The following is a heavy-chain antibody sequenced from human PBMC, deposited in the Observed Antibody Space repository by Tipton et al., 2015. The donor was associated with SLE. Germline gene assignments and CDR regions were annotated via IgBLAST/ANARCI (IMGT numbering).Heavy chain of an antibody. J-gene: IGHJ6*02. Sequence: TLSLTCTVSGGSISSYYWSWIRQPPGKGLEWIGYIYYSGSTNYNPSLKSRVTISVDTSKNQFSLKLSSVTAADTAVYYWARQGQQLVRPYYYGMDVWGQGTTVTVSS. V-gene: IGHV4-59*08. CDR3: ARQGQQLVRPYYYGMDV. D-gene: IGHD6-13*01. CDR2: IYYSGST. CDR1: GGSISSYY.